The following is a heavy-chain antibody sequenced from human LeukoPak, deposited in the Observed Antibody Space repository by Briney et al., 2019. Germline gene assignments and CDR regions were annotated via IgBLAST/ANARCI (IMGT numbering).Heavy chain of an antibody. Sequence: GASVKVSCKASGYTFTGYYMHWVRQAPGQGLEWMGWINPNSGGTNYAQKFQGRVTMTRDTSTSTVYMELSSLRSEDTAVYYCARAGVGATGPVGDTTSFDYWGQGTLVTVSS. CDR1: GYTFTGYY. CDR2: INPNSGGT. D-gene: IGHD5-12*01. V-gene: IGHV1-2*02. J-gene: IGHJ4*02. CDR3: ARAGVGATGPVGDTTSFDY.